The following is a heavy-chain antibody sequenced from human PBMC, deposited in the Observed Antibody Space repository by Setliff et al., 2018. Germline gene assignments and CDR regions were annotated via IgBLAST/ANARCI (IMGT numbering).Heavy chain of an antibody. CDR2: IYHSGSA. CDR3: AREVGTSTSSDAFDV. Sequence: SETLSLTCTVSGDSISSGDYFWSWIRQPPGKGLEWIAYIYHSGSAYYNPSLKSRVTMSVDTSKNQFSLHLTSVTAADTAVYYCAREVGTSTSSDAFDVWGQGMRSPSPQ. V-gene: IGHV4-30-4*08. D-gene: IGHD1-26*01. CDR1: GDSISSGDYF. J-gene: IGHJ3*01.